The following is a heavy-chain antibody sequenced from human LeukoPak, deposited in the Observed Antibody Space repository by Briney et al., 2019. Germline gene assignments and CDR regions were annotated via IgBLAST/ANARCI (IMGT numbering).Heavy chain of an antibody. J-gene: IGHJ4*02. CDR2: ISGSGGST. Sequence: GGSLRLSCAASGFTFSSYAMNWVRQAPGKGLEWVSAISGSGGSTYYADSVKGRFTISRDNSKNSLYLQMNSLRAEDTAVYYCARDLGDILTGYIPFDYWGQGTLVTVSS. D-gene: IGHD3-9*01. V-gene: IGHV3-23*01. CDR1: GFTFSSYA. CDR3: ARDLGDILTGYIPFDY.